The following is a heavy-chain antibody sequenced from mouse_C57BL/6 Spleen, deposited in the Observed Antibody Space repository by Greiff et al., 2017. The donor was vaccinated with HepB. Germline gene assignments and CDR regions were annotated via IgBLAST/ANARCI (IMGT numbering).Heavy chain of an antibody. CDR3: TTSNYGGEYYYAMDY. J-gene: IGHJ4*01. CDR1: GFNIKDDY. CDR2: IDPENGDT. Sequence: VQLQQSGAELVRPGASVKLSCTASGFNIKDDYMHWVKQRPEQGLEWIGWIDPENGDTEYASKFQGKATITADTSSNTAYLQLSSLTSEDTAVYYCTTSNYGGEYYYAMDYWGQGTSVTVSS. D-gene: IGHD1-1*01. V-gene: IGHV14-4*01.